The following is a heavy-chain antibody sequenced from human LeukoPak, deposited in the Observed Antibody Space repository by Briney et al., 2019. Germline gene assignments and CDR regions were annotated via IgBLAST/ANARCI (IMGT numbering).Heavy chain of an antibody. V-gene: IGHV3-7*01. Sequence: GGSLRLSCAASGLTFSSSWMSWVRQAPGKGLEWVANIDQDRGEKYYVDSVKGRFTISRDNAKNSLYLQMNSLIPEDTAVYYCAKSGSSFDFDYWGQGTLVTVSS. J-gene: IGHJ4*02. D-gene: IGHD1-26*01. CDR2: IDQDRGEK. CDR1: GLTFSSSW. CDR3: AKSGSSFDFDY.